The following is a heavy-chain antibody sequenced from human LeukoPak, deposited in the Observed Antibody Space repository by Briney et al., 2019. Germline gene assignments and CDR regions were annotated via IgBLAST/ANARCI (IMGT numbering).Heavy chain of an antibody. D-gene: IGHD3-10*01. V-gene: IGHV4-4*07. J-gene: IGHJ4*02. CDR1: GGSISSYY. CDR2: IYSSGST. Sequence: SETLSLTCTVSGGSISSYYWSWIRLPAGRELEWIGRIYSSGSTNYNPSLKSRVTMSVDTSKNQFSLKLSSVTAADTAVYYCARGSSVHSGKFDYWGQGTLVTVSS. CDR3: ARGSSVHSGKFDY.